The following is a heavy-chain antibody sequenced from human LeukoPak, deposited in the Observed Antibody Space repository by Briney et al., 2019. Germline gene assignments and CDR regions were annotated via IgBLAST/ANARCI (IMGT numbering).Heavy chain of an antibody. D-gene: IGHD2-15*01. CDR3: ARVTRRIVVVVAATYYFDY. V-gene: IGHV4-34*01. CDR2: INHSGST. Sequence: PSETLSLTCAVYGGSFSGYYWSWIRQPPGKGLEWIGEINHSGSTNYNPSLKSRVTISVDTSKNQFSPKLSSVTAADTAVYYCARVTRRIVVVVAATYYFDYWGQGTLVTVSS. J-gene: IGHJ4*02. CDR1: GGSFSGYY.